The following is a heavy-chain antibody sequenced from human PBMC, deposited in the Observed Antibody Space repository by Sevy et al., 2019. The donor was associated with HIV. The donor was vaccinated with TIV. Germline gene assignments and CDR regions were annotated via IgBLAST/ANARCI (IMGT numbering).Heavy chain of an antibody. Sequence: GGSLRLSCAASGFGFSSHAMSWVRQAPGKGLEWISYISSNSDTIYYTDSVKGRFTISRDNAKNSLYLQMSSLRAEDTAIYYCARDHVKDGDLGDYYYYAMDVWGRGTTVTVSS. V-gene: IGHV3-48*04. CDR2: ISSNSDTI. CDR3: ARDHVKDGDLGDYYYYAMDV. CDR1: GFGFSSHA. J-gene: IGHJ6*02. D-gene: IGHD4-17*01.